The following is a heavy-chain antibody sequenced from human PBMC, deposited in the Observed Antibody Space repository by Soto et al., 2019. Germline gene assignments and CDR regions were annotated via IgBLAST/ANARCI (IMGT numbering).Heavy chain of an antibody. CDR2: ISYDGSNK. Sequence: QVQLVESGGGVVQPGRSLRLSCAASGFTFSTYAMHWVRQTPGKGLEWVAVISYDGSNKYYADSVKGRFTISRDNSKNTLFLQMNSLRAEDTAVYYCSGLGSGWDTYYFDYWGQGTLVTVSS. J-gene: IGHJ4*02. CDR3: SGLGSGWDTYYFDY. CDR1: GFTFSTYA. V-gene: IGHV3-30-3*01. D-gene: IGHD6-19*01.